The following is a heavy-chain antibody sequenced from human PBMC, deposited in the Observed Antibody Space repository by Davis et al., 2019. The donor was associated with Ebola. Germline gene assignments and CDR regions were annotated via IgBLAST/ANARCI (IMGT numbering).Heavy chain of an antibody. Sequence: GGSLRLSCAASGFTFSSYWMSWVRQAPGKGLEWVANIKQDGSEKYYVDSVKGRFTISRDNSKNTLYLQMNSLRAEDTAVYYCTVGATRWYFDYWGQGTLVTVSS. CDR1: GFTFSSYW. D-gene: IGHD1-26*01. CDR2: IKQDGSEK. V-gene: IGHV3-7*01. J-gene: IGHJ4*02. CDR3: TVGATRWYFDY.